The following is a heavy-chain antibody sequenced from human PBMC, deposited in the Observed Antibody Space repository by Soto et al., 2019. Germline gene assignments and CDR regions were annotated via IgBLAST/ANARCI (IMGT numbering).Heavy chain of an antibody. CDR2: IKQDGSEK. Sequence: EVQLVESGGGLVQPGGSLRLSCAASGFTFSSYWMTWVRQAPGKGLEWVANIKQDGSEKYYVVSVKGRFTISRDNAKNSLYVQINSLRAEDTAVYYCARRDLASGNYYNPLGYYAMDVWGQGTTVTVSS. D-gene: IGHD3-10*01. V-gene: IGHV3-7*03. J-gene: IGHJ6*02. CDR3: ARRDLASGNYYNPLGYYAMDV. CDR1: GFTFSSYW.